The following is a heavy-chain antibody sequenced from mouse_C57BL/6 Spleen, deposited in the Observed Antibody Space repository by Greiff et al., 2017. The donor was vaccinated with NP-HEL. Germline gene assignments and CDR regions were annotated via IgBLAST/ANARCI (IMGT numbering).Heavy chain of an antibody. V-gene: IGHV1-26*01. CDR2: INPNNGGT. CDR3: SSADGYYGY. CDR1: GYTFTDYY. J-gene: IGHJ2*01. D-gene: IGHD2-3*01. Sequence: EVQLQQSGPELVKPGASVKISCKASGYTFTDYYMNWVKQSHGKSLEWIGDINPNNGGTSYNQKFKGKGTLTVDKSSSTAYMELRSLTSEDSAVYYGSSADGYYGYLGQGTTLTVSS.